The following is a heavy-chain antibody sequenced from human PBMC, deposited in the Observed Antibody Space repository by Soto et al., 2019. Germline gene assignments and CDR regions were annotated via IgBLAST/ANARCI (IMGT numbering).Heavy chain of an antibody. D-gene: IGHD4-17*01. CDR3: AKGGTVTTDYYGMDV. V-gene: IGHV3-23*01. CDR1: GSSFRSYA. CDR2: ISRNGVGT. Sequence: LRVPCAASGSSFRSYAMILVRQAPLRGLEWVLAISRNGVGTYYADTVKGRFTISRDNSKNTLYLQMNSLRGDDTAVYYCAKGGTVTTDYYGMDVWGQGTTVTVSS. J-gene: IGHJ6*02.